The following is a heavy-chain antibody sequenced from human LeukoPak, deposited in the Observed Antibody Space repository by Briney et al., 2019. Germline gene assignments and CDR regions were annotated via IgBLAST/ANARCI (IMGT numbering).Heavy chain of an antibody. CDR3: ATDVRRDWNYA. D-gene: IGHD1-7*01. CDR1: GYTFTGYY. Sequence: ASVKVSCKASGYTFTGYYMHWVRQAPGKGLEWMGGFDPEDGETIYAQKFQGRVTMTEDTSTDTAYMELSSLRSEDTAVYYCATDVRRDWNYAWGQGTLVTVSS. V-gene: IGHV1-24*01. J-gene: IGHJ4*02. CDR2: FDPEDGET.